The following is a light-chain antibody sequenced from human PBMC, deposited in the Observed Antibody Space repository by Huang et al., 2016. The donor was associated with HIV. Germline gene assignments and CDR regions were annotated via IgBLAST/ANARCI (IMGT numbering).Light chain of an antibody. Sequence: DIQMTQSPSILSASVGARVTITCRASQSVSTWLAWYQQKPGHPPKLLIYKSSTLESGVPSRCSGSGSGTEFTLTSSSLQPDDFATYYCQQYNTFWTFGQGTKV. CDR1: QSVSTW. CDR3: QQYNTFWT. J-gene: IGKJ1*01. V-gene: IGKV1-5*03. CDR2: KSS.